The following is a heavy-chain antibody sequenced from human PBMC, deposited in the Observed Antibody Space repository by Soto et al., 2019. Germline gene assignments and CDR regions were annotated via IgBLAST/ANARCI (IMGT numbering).Heavy chain of an antibody. CDR2: IDHDGPT. CDR3: VRVSHGDY. D-gene: IGHD3-22*01. CDR1: GFTFSNYW. Sequence: EVQLVESGGGLVQPGGSLRLSCAGSGFTFSNYWMHWVRQAPGKGLEWVSRIDHDGPTDYADSVRGRFTISRDNAENTLYLQMNSLRAEDTAVYYCVRVSHGDYWGQGTLVTVSS. J-gene: IGHJ4*02. V-gene: IGHV3-74*01.